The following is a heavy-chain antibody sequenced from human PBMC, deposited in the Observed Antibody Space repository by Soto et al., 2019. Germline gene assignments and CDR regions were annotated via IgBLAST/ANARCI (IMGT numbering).Heavy chain of an antibody. J-gene: IGHJ4*02. D-gene: IGHD5-18*01. V-gene: IGHV4-59*01. Sequence: SETLSLTCTVFGGYIRSYYSSWIRHPPGEGLGWVGYIYYSRSTDYNPSLKTRVTISVDTSKNQFSLKLRSLTPADTAGYYYPRDSYNFDDWGQGILVTVSS. CDR3: PRDSYNFDD. CDR1: GGYIRSYY. CDR2: IYYSRST.